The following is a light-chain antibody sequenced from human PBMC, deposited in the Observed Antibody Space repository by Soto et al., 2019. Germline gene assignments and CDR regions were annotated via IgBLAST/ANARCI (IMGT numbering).Light chain of an antibody. Sequence: QLVLTQSPSASASLGASVKLTCTLSSGHTTYAIAWHQQQPEKGPRYLMKVESDGSHKKGDGVPDRFSGSSSGAERYLTISSLQSEDEGDYYCQTWGAGILYVFGPGTKLTVL. J-gene: IGLJ1*01. CDR1: SGHTTYA. CDR3: QTWGAGILYV. V-gene: IGLV4-69*01. CDR2: VESDGSH.